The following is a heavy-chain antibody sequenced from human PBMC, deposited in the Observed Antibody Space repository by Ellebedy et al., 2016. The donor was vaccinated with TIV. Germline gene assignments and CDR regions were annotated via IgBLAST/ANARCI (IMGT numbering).Heavy chain of an antibody. Sequence: GGSLRLSCAASGFTFNSYWMSWVRQAPGKGLEWVANINQEGGRIYYVDSVKGRFTISRDNAKNSVYLRMNTLRVEDTAVYHCVRDGAYGDYSPGYYGMDVWGQGTTVTVSS. CDR1: GFTFNSYW. D-gene: IGHD3-22*01. V-gene: IGHV3-7*03. J-gene: IGHJ6*02. CDR3: VRDGAYGDYSPGYYGMDV. CDR2: INQEGGRI.